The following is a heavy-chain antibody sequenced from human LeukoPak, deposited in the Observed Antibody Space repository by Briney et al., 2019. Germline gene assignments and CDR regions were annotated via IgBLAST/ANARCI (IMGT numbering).Heavy chain of an antibody. V-gene: IGHV3-23*01. Sequence: PGGSLRLSCAASGFTFSNYAMSWVRQAPGKGLEWVSAIDASGGSTAHADSVKGRFTISRDNAKNSLYLQMNSLRAEDTAMYYCARRRYNWNDAYYFDYWGQGTLVTVSS. CDR2: IDASGGST. CDR1: GFTFSNYA. CDR3: ARRRYNWNDAYYFDY. D-gene: IGHD1-20*01. J-gene: IGHJ4*02.